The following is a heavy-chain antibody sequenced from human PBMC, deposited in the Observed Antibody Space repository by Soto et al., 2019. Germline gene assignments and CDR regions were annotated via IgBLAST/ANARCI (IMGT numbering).Heavy chain of an antibody. CDR2: IIPIFGTA. J-gene: IGHJ4*02. D-gene: IGHD1-20*01. CDR3: ARSPTPHVTGTTVDDY. Sequence: ASVKVSCKASGGTFSSYAISWVRQAPGQGLEWMGGIIPIFGTANYAQKFQGRVTITADESTSTAYMELSSLRSKDTAVYYCARSPTPHVTGTTVDDYWGQGTLVTVSS. V-gene: IGHV1-69*13. CDR1: GGTFSSYA.